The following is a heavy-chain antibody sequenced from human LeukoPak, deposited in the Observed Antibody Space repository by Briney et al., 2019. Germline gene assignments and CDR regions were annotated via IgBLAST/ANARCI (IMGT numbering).Heavy chain of an antibody. V-gene: IGHV4-59*01. CDR2: IYYSGST. CDR1: GGSISSYY. Sequence: SETLSLTCTVSGGSISSYYWSWIRQPPGKGLEWIGYIYYSGSTNYNPSLKSRVTISVDTSKNQFSLKLSSVTAADTAVYYCARVSRSSSWSRGRGYFDYWGQGTLVTVSS. D-gene: IGHD6-13*01. CDR3: ARVSRSSSWSRGRGYFDY. J-gene: IGHJ4*02.